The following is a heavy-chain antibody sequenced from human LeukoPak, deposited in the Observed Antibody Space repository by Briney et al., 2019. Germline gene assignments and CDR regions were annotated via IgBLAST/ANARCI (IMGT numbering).Heavy chain of an antibody. CDR2: IYYSGST. J-gene: IGHJ4*02. V-gene: IGHV4-61*01. CDR1: GGSVSRGSYY. D-gene: IGHD5-18*01. Sequence: SETLSLTCTVSGGSVSRGSYYWSWIRQPPGKGLEWIGYIYYSGSTNYNPSLKSRVTISVDTSKNQFSLKLSSVTAADTAVYYCARDAAHSRYSFWGQGTLVTVSS. CDR3: ARDAAHSRYSF.